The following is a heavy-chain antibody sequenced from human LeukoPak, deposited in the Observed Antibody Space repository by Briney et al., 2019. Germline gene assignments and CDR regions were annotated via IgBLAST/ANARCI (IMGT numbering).Heavy chain of an antibody. D-gene: IGHD2-2*02. CDR2: INHSGST. Sequence: PSETLSLTCAVYGGSFSGYYWSWIRQPPGKGLEWIGEINHSGSTNYNPSLKSRATISVDTSKNQFSLKLSSVTAADTAVYYCARGRGGNCSSTSCYTYFDYWGQGTLVTVSS. V-gene: IGHV4-34*01. CDR3: ARGRGGNCSSTSCYTYFDY. J-gene: IGHJ4*02. CDR1: GGSFSGYY.